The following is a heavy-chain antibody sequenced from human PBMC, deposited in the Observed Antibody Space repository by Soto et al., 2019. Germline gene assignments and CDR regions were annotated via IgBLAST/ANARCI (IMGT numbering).Heavy chain of an antibody. J-gene: IGHJ5*02. CDR3: ARCPITMVRGVIRRWFDP. D-gene: IGHD3-10*01. CDR2: ISAYNGNT. Sequence: QVQLVQSGAEVKKPGASVKVSCKASGYTFTSYGISWVRQAPGQGLEWMGWISAYNGNTNYAQKLQGRVTMTTDTSTSTAYMELTSLRSDDTAVYYCARCPITMVRGVIRRWFDPWGQGTLVTVSS. CDR1: GYTFTSYG. V-gene: IGHV1-18*01.